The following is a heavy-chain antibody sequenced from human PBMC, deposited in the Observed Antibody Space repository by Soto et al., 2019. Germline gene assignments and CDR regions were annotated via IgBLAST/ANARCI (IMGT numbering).Heavy chain of an antibody. CDR2: IYYSGST. J-gene: IGHJ6*02. CDR1: GGSISSGGYY. D-gene: IGHD2-21*01. CDR3: ATLSEPDRGVISLYSDYGLDV. V-gene: IGHV4-31*03. Sequence: QVQLQESGPGLVKPSQTLSLTCTVSGGSISSGGYYWSWIRQHPGKGLEWIGYIYYSGSTYYNPSLKSRVTISVDTSKNQFSLKLISVTAADTAVYYCATLSEPDRGVISLYSDYGLDVWGQGTTVTVSS.